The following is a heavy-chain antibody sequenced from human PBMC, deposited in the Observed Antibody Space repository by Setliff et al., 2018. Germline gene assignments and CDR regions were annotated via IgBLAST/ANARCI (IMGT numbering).Heavy chain of an antibody. CDR1: GYTFTSYG. D-gene: IGHD3-22*01. CDR3: AYDSSGFYPGY. CDR2: ISAYNGNT. J-gene: IGHJ4*02. V-gene: IGHV1-18*01. Sequence: ASVKVSCKASGYTFTSYGISWVRQAPGQGLEWMGWISAYNGNTNYAQKLQGRVTMTMDTSTGTAYMELRSLRSDDTAVYICAYDSSGFYPGYWGQGTLVTVSS.